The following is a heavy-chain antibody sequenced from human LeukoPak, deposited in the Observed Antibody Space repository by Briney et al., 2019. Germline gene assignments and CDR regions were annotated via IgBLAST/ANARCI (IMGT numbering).Heavy chain of an antibody. J-gene: IGHJ3*02. D-gene: IGHD3-3*01. CDR2: IRGKAYGGTT. CDR3: AKGTIFGVFRPLDAFDI. CDR1: GFTFGDYA. V-gene: IGHV3-49*04. Sequence: GGSLRLSCTASGFTFGDYAMSWVRQAPGKGLEWVCFIRGKAYGGTTEYAASVKGRFTISRDDSKSIAYLQMNSLKTEDTAVYYCAKGTIFGVFRPLDAFDIWGQGTMVTVSS.